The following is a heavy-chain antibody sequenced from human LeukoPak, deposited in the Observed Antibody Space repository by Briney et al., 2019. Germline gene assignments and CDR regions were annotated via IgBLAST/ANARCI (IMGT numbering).Heavy chain of an antibody. Sequence: SETLSLTCTVSGGSITSYYWSWIRQPPGKGLEWVGYIYASGSTNYNPSLKSRVTMSVDTSKNQFSLNLSSVTAADTAVYYCARHSSAARGWFDPWGQGSLVTVSS. J-gene: IGHJ5*02. CDR1: GGSITSYY. V-gene: IGHV4-4*09. CDR2: IYASGST. CDR3: ARHSSAARGWFDP. D-gene: IGHD2-21*01.